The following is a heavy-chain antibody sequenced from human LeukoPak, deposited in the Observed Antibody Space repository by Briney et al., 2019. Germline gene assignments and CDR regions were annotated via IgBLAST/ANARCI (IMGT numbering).Heavy chain of an antibody. J-gene: IGHJ4*02. Sequence: GGSLRLSCAASGFTFNDYALHWVRQAPGKGLEWVSGISWNSGSIGYADSVKGRFTISRDNAKNSLYLQMNSLRAEDTAVYYCARDRSLYYDSSGYSISDYWGQGTLVTVSS. CDR1: GFTFNDYA. D-gene: IGHD3-22*01. CDR2: ISWNSGSI. V-gene: IGHV3-9*01. CDR3: ARDRSLYYDSSGYSISDY.